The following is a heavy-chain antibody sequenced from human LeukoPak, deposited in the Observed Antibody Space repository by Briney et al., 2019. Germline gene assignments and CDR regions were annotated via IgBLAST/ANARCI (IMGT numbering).Heavy chain of an antibody. CDR2: IYYSGST. CDR1: GGSISSYY. CDR3: ARSIAVAGKLPYYFDY. D-gene: IGHD6-19*01. V-gene: IGHV4-59*01. Sequence: PSETLSLTCTVSGGSISSYYWSWIRQPPGKGLEWIGYIYYSGSTNYNPSLKSRVTISVDTSKNQFSLKLSSVTAADTAVYYCARSIAVAGKLPYYFDYWGQGTLVTVSS. J-gene: IGHJ4*02.